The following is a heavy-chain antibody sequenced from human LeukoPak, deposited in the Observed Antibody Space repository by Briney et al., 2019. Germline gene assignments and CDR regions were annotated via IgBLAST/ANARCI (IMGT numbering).Heavy chain of an antibody. J-gene: IGHJ3*02. D-gene: IGHD1/OR15-1a*01. CDR1: GGSISSNY. V-gene: IGHV4-4*07. CDR2: IYTSGST. Sequence: PSETLSLTCTVSGGSISSNYWSWIRQPAGKGLEWIGRIYTSGSTNYNPSLKSRVTMSVDASKNQFSLKLSSVTAADTAVYYCARGGVQNTGAFDIWGQGTMVTVSS. CDR3: ARGGVQNTGAFDI.